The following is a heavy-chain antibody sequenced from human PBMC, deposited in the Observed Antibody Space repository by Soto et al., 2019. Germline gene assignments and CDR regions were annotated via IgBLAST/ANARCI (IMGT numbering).Heavy chain of an antibody. J-gene: IGHJ6*02. CDR1: GFTFSSYA. V-gene: IGHV3-23*01. CDR3: AKASSSRYYSYYYGLDV. Sequence: GGSLRLSCAASGFTFSSYAMSWVRQAPGKGLEWVSAISGSGGSTYYADSVKGRFTISRDNSKNTLYLQMNSLRAEDTAVYYYAKASSSRYYSYYYGLDVWGQGTTVTVSS. CDR2: ISGSGGST. D-gene: IGHD3-22*01.